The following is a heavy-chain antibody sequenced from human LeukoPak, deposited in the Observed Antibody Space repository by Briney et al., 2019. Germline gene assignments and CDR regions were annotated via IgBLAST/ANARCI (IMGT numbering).Heavy chain of an antibody. D-gene: IGHD4-17*01. CDR3: ANALDYGDRPFDY. CDR1: GFTFDDYA. Sequence: GGSLRLSCAASGFTFDDYAMHWVRQAPGKGLEWVSGISWNSGSIGYADSVKGRFTISRDNAKNSLYLQMNSLRAEDTALYYCANALDYGDRPFDYWGQGTLVTVSS. V-gene: IGHV3-9*01. CDR2: ISWNSGSI. J-gene: IGHJ4*02.